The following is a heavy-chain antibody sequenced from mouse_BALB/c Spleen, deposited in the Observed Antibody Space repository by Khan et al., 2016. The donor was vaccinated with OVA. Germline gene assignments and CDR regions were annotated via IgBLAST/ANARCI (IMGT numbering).Heavy chain of an antibody. V-gene: IGHV5-6*01. CDR2: ISSGGSYT. Sequence: EVKLVESGGDLVKPGGSLKLSCAASGFTFSTYGMSWVRQTPDKRLEWVATISSGGSYTYYLDSVKGRFTISRDNAKNTLYLQMSSLKSEDTAMYYCARLAYYYNSEWFAYWGQGTLVTVSA. CDR1: GFTFSTYG. CDR3: ARLAYYYNSEWFAY. J-gene: IGHJ3*01. D-gene: IGHD1-1*01.